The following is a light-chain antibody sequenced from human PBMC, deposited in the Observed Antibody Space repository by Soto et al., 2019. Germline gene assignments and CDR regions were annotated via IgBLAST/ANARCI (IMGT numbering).Light chain of an antibody. Sequence: IQMTQSPSTLCTSVGDRVTITCRASQSISSWLAWYQQKPGKAPKLLIYDASSLESGVPSRFSGSGSGTEFTLTISSLQPDDFATYYCQHYNSYSEAFGQGTKVDIK. J-gene: IGKJ1*01. CDR3: QHYNSYSEA. CDR1: QSISSW. V-gene: IGKV1-5*01. CDR2: DAS.